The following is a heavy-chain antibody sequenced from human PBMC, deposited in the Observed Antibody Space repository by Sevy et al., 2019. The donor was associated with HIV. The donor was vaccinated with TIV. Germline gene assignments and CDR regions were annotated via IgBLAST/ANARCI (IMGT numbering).Heavy chain of an antibody. D-gene: IGHD1-26*01. CDR2: IKPDGSGT. CDR3: ARSGGITDYGMAV. Sequence: GGSLRLSCAASGFTFSSYWMSWVRQAPGKGLEWVANIKPDGSGTYYVDSVKGRFNISRDNAKNSFFLKMNTLRADDTAVYYCARSGGITDYGMAVWGPGTTVTVSS. J-gene: IGHJ6*02. CDR1: GFTFSSYW. V-gene: IGHV3-7*03.